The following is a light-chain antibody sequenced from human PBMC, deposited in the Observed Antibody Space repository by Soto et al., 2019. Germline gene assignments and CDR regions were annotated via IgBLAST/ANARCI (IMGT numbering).Light chain of an antibody. CDR1: SSDIGTYSY. J-gene: IGLJ2*01. V-gene: IGLV2-14*01. Sequence: QSALTQPASVSGSPGQSITISCTGTSSDIGTYSYVSWYQQHPGKAPKLMIFDVSNRPSGVSNRFSGSKSGNTASLTISGLQAEDEADYHCSSYTNTSYHVVFGGGTKVTVL. CDR2: DVS. CDR3: SSYTNTSYHVV.